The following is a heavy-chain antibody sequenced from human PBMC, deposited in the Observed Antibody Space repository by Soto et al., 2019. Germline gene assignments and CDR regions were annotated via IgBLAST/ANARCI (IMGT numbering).Heavy chain of an antibody. CDR1: GFIVSNNH. D-gene: IGHD2-15*01. V-gene: IGHV3-53*01. J-gene: IGHJ4*02. Sequence: GGSLRLSCAASGFIVSNNHMSWVRQAPGKGLEWVSLIHIDGNTYYTDAVKGRFTISRDYSKNTLFLQMNNLRAEDTALYYCARDGSGPFGYWGQGTQVTVSS. CDR2: IHIDGNT. CDR3: ARDGSGPFGY.